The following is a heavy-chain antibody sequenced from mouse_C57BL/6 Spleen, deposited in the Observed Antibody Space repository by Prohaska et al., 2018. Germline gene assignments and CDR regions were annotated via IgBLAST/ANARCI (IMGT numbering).Heavy chain of an antibody. CDR2: IHPNSGST. D-gene: IGHD2-2*01. J-gene: IGHJ1*03. CDR3: AGYDDGWYFDV. Sequence: QVQLQQPGAELVKPGASVKLSCKASGYTFTSYWMHWVKQRPGQGLEWIGMIHPNSGSTNYNEKFKSKATLTVDKSSITAYMQLSSLTSEDSAVYYCAGYDDGWYFDVWGTGTTVTVSS. CDR1: GYTFTSYW. V-gene: IGHV1-64*01.